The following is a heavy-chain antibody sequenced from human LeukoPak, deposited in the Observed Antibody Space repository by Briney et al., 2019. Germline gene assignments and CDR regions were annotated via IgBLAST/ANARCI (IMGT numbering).Heavy chain of an antibody. CDR1: GFTFTTYA. Sequence: PGGSLRLSCAASGFTFTTYAMSWVRQAPGKGLEWVSAISGSGGSTYYADSVKGRFTISRDNSKNTLYLQMNSLRAEDTAVYYCARRCYDSSGFDYWGQGTLVTVSS. CDR3: ARRCYDSSGFDY. V-gene: IGHV3-23*01. CDR2: ISGSGGST. D-gene: IGHD3-22*01. J-gene: IGHJ4*02.